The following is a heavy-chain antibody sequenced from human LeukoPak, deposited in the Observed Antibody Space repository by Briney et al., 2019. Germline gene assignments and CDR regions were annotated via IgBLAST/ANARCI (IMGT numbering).Heavy chain of an antibody. Sequence: ASVKVSCKASGYTFTSYYMHWVRQAPGQGLEWMGIINPSGGSTSYAQKFQGRVTMTRDMSTSTVYMELSSLRSEDTAVYYCARAYSGSYYGSSYYFDYWGQGTLVTVSS. CDR2: INPSGGST. J-gene: IGHJ4*02. CDR3: ARAYSGSYYGSSYYFDY. V-gene: IGHV1-46*01. CDR1: GYTFTSYY. D-gene: IGHD1-26*01.